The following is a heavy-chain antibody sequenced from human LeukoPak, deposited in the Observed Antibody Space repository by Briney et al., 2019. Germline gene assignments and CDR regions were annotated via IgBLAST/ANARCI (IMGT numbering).Heavy chain of an antibody. D-gene: IGHD5-24*01. CDR3: GRGGDGIDV. Sequence: QPGGSLRLSCAVSGFTFRNYLMHWVRQPPGQGLVWVSRINQGESRAYADSVKGRFTVSRDNAKNMLYLQLNGLRAEDTAVYFCGRGGDGIDVWGQGTTVIVSS. CDR2: INQGESRA. CDR1: GFTFRNYL. J-gene: IGHJ3*01. V-gene: IGHV3-74*01.